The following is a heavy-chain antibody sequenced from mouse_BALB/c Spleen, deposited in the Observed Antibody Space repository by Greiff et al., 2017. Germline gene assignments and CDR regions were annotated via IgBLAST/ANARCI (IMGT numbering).Heavy chain of an antibody. CDR2: ISDGGSYT. D-gene: IGHD2-3*01. CDR1: GFTFSDYY. J-gene: IGHJ2*01. Sequence: EVQRVESGGGLVKPGGSLKLSCAASGFTFSDYYMYWVRQTPEKRLEWVATISDGGSYTYYPDSVKGRFTISRDNAKNNLYLQMSSLKSEDTAMYYCARGDGNYFDYWGQGTTLTVSS. CDR3: ARGDGNYFDY. V-gene: IGHV5-4*02.